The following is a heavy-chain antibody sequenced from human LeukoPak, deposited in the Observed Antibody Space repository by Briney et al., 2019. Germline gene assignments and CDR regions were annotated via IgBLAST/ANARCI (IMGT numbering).Heavy chain of an antibody. D-gene: IGHD3-22*01. Sequence: ASVKVSCKVSGYTLTELSMHWVRQAPGKGLEWMGGSDPEDGETIYAQKFQGRVTMTEDTSTDTAYMELSSLRSEDTAVYYCATAPHQYYYGSSGSHFDYWGQGTLVTVSS. J-gene: IGHJ4*02. CDR2: SDPEDGET. V-gene: IGHV1-24*01. CDR3: ATAPHQYYYGSSGSHFDY. CDR1: GYTLTELS.